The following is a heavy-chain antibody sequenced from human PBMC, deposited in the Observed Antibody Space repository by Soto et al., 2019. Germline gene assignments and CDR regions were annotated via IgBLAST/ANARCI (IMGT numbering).Heavy chain of an antibody. D-gene: IGHD3-10*01. CDR2: IYYSGST. CDR1: GGSISSYY. J-gene: IGHJ6*02. CDR3: ARDRAYYGSGSPTGGYYGMDV. Sequence: PSDTLSLTCTVSGGSISSYYWSWIRQPPGKGLEWIGYIYYSGSTNYNPSLKSRVTISVDTSKNQFSLKLSSVTAADTAVYYCARDRAYYGSGSPTGGYYGMDVWGQGTRVTVSS. V-gene: IGHV4-59*01.